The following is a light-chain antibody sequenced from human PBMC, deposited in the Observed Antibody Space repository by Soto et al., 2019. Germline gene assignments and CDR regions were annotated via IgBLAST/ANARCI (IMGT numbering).Light chain of an antibody. Sequence: EIVVTQSPGTLSLSPGERATLSCRASQSVNSSYLAWYQHKPGQAPRLLIYGASTRATGIPDRFSGSGSGTDFTLTISRLEPEDSAVYYCQQHNQWPITFGQGTRLEIK. J-gene: IGKJ5*01. CDR1: QSVNSSY. CDR2: GAS. CDR3: QQHNQWPIT. V-gene: IGKV3D-20*02.